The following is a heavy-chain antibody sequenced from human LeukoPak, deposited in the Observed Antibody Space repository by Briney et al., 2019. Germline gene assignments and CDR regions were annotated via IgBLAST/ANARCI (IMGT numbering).Heavy chain of an antibody. Sequence: PSETLSLTCTVSGGSIGTYSWNWIRQPPGKGLEWIGYIYYSGTTNYNPSLKSRVTISVDTSKNQFSLKLSSVTAADTAVYYCARVGSSRIRPPGRYNWFDPWGQGTLVTVSS. D-gene: IGHD6-13*01. CDR3: ARVGSSRIRPPGRYNWFDP. V-gene: IGHV4-59*12. J-gene: IGHJ5*02. CDR2: IYYSGTT. CDR1: GGSIGTYS.